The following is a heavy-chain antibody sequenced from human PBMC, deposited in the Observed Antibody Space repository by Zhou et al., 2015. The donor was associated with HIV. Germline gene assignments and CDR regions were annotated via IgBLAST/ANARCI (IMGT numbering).Heavy chain of an antibody. Sequence: DVQLVESGGASVQPGGSLRLSCAGSGFTFSVYWMHWVRQVPGKGPIWVSRIDQDGGSTIYADSVRGRFTISRDNAANTLYLQMSSLRPEDTAVYYCAKTQLLDLPEGFDSWGQGTLVTVSS. CDR2: IDQDGGST. D-gene: IGHD5-24*01. CDR3: AKTQLLDLPEGFDS. V-gene: IGHV3-74*02. CDR1: GFTFSVYW. J-gene: IGHJ4*02.